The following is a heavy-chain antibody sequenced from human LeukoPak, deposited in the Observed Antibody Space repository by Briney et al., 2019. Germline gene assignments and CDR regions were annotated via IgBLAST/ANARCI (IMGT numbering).Heavy chain of an antibody. Sequence: GASVKVSCKASGYTFTSYYMQWVRQAPGQGLEWMGGIIPIFGTANYAQKFQGRVTITADESTSTAYMELSSLRSEDTAVYYCATGQGEYCTNGVCPRFDYWGQGTLVTVSS. CDR2: IIPIFGTA. D-gene: IGHD2-8*01. CDR3: ATGQGEYCTNGVCPRFDY. V-gene: IGHV1-69*13. CDR1: GYTFTSYY. J-gene: IGHJ4*02.